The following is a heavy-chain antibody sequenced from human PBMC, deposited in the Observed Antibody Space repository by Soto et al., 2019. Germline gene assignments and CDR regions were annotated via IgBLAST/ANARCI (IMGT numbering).Heavy chain of an antibody. D-gene: IGHD6-13*01. J-gene: IGHJ5*02. V-gene: IGHV4-34*01. CDR1: GGSFSGYY. CDR3: ARGREAAAGTGWFAP. CDR2: INHSGST. Sequence: QVQLQQWGAGLLKPSETLSLTCAVYGGSFSGYYWSWIRQPPGKGLEWIGEINHSGSTNYNPCLKSRVTISVDTSKNQFSRKLSSVTAADTAVYYCARGREAAAGTGWFAPWGQGTLVTVSS.